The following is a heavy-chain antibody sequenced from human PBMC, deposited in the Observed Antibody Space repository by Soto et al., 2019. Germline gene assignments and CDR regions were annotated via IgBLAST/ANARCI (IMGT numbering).Heavy chain of an antibody. D-gene: IGHD5-18*01. J-gene: IGHJ6*02. CDR1: GFTFDDYT. Sequence: DVQLVESGGVVVQPGGSLRLSCAASGFTFDDYTMHWVRQAPGKGLEWVSLISWDGGSTYYADSVKGRFTISRDNSKNSLYLQMNSLRTEDTALYYCAKDKESYGSKDYYGMDVWGQGTTVTVSS. CDR2: ISWDGGST. CDR3: AKDKESYGSKDYYGMDV. V-gene: IGHV3-43*01.